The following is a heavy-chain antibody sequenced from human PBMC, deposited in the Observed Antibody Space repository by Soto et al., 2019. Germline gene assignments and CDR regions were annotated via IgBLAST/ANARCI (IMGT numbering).Heavy chain of an antibody. CDR1: GFTFSSYG. V-gene: IGHV3-30*18. Sequence: GGSLRLSCAASGFTFSSYGMHWVRQAPGKGLEWVAVISYDGSNKYYADSVKGRFTISRDNSKNTLYLQMNSLRAEDTAVYYCAKSPSIPFGGSCCDYYFDYWGQGTLVTVSS. CDR2: ISYDGSNK. CDR3: AKSPSIPFGGSCCDYYFDY. J-gene: IGHJ4*02. D-gene: IGHD2-15*01.